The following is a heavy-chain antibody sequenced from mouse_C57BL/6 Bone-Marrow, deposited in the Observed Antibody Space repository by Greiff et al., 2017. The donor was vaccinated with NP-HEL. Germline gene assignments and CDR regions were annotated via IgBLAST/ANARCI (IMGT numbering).Heavy chain of an antibody. V-gene: IGHV1-54*01. CDR1: GYAFTNYL. CDR3: ARSLYYGYYFDY. D-gene: IGHD1-1*01. CDR2: INPGSGGT. J-gene: IGHJ2*01. Sequence: QVQLQQSGAELVRPGTSVKVSCKASGYAFTNYLIEWVKQRPGQGLEWIGVINPGSGGTNYNEKFKGKATLTADKSSSTAYMQLSSLTSEDSAVYFCARSLYYGYYFDYWGQGTTLTVSS.